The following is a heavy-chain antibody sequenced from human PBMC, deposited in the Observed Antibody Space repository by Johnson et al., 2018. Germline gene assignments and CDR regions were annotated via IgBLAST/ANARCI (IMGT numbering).Heavy chain of an antibody. CDR1: GFTFSSKA. CDR3: AGDTSSDYYYYYYMDV. V-gene: IGHV3-30*04. Sequence: QVQLVQSGGGVVQPGRSLRLSCAASGFTFSSKAMHWVRQAPGKGLEWVAVISYDGRNKYYAESMKGRFIISRANSKNTRNLQMHSLRAEDTAVYYCAGDTSSDYYYYYYMDVWGKGTTVTVSS. D-gene: IGHD1-26*01. J-gene: IGHJ6*03. CDR2: ISYDGRNK.